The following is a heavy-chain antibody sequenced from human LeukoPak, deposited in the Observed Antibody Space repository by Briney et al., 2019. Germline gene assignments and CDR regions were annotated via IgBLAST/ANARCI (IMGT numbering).Heavy chain of an antibody. CDR1: GFTFSSYG. Sequence: GGSLRLSCAASGFTFSSYGMHWVRQAPGKGLEWVAVIWYGGSNKYYADSVKGRFTISRDNSKNTLYLQMNSLRAEDTAVYYCAKEGAKYSSSWYADYWGQGTLVTVSS. CDR3: AKEGAKYSSSWYADY. CDR2: IWYGGSNK. J-gene: IGHJ4*02. V-gene: IGHV3-30*02. D-gene: IGHD6-13*01.